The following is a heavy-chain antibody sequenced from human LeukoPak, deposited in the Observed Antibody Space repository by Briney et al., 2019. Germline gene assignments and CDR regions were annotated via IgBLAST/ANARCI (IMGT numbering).Heavy chain of an antibody. CDR1: SGSISSYY. J-gene: IGHJ4*02. Sequence: SETLSLTCTVSSGSISSYYWSWIRQPPGKGLEWIGYIHYSGSTNYNPSLKSRVTISLDTSKNQFSLKVSSVTAADTAIYYCATTTEDGHSDYWGRGTLVTVSS. D-gene: IGHD1-1*01. CDR3: ATTTEDGHSDY. CDR2: IHYSGST. V-gene: IGHV4-59*01.